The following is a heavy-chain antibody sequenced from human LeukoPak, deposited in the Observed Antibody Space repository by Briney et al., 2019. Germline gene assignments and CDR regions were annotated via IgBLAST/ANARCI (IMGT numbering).Heavy chain of an antibody. CDR2: IEKDGSEK. CDR1: GFTFSSYW. CDR3: GAGSGGEIDF. D-gene: IGHD3-16*01. J-gene: IGHJ4*01. Sequence: GGSLRLSCAASGFTFSSYWMNWVRQAPGKGLEWVANIEKDGSEKNYVDSVKGRFTISRDNAKNSLYLQMNSLRAEDTAVYYCGAGSGGEIDFWGHGTLVAVSS. V-gene: IGHV3-7*01.